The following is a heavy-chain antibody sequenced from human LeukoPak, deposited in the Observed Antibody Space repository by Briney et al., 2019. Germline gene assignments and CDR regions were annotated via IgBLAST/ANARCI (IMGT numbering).Heavy chain of an antibody. J-gene: IGHJ6*03. CDR2: IHHSGST. D-gene: IGHD2-2*01. Sequence: SETLSLTCAVSGYSISSGYYWGWIQQPPGKGLEWIGSIHHSGSTYYNPSLKSRVTISVDTSKNQFSLKLSSVTAADTAVYYCAREIYCSSTSCQGHYYMDVWGKGTTVTVSS. V-gene: IGHV4-38-2*02. CDR3: AREIYCSSTSCQGHYYMDV. CDR1: GYSISSGYY.